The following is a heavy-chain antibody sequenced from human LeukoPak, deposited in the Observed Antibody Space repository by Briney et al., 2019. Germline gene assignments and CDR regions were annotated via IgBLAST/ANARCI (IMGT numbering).Heavy chain of an antibody. CDR1: GGSISSYY. D-gene: IGHD2-15*01. CDR3: ARDLGYCSGGSCYSGYFQH. Sequence: SETLSLTCTVSGGSISSYYWSWIRQPPGKGLELIGYIYYSGSTNYNPSLKSRVTISVDTSKNQFSLKLSSVTAADTAVYYCARDLGYCSGGSCYSGYFQHWGQGTLVTVSS. J-gene: IGHJ1*01. CDR2: IYYSGST. V-gene: IGHV4-59*01.